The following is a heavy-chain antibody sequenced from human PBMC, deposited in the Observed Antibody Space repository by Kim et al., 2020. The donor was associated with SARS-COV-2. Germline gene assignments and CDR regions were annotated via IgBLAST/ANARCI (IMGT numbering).Heavy chain of an antibody. CDR3: AKPGGMAVAGNDAFDI. CDR1: GFTFSNYA. CDR2: IYSGGSST. V-gene: IGHV3-23*03. J-gene: IGHJ3*02. D-gene: IGHD6-19*01. Sequence: GGSLRLSCAASGFTFSNYAMSWVRQAPGKGLEWVSVIYSGGSSTYYAEFVKGRFTISRDNSRNTLYLQMNRLRAEDTAVYYCAKPGGMAVAGNDAFDIWGQGTMVTVSS.